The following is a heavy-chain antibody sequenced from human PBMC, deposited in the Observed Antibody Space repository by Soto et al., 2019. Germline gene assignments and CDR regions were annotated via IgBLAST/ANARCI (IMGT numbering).Heavy chain of an antibody. D-gene: IGHD4-17*01. CDR1: GGSISSYY. J-gene: IGHJ4*02. V-gene: IGHV4-59*01. Sequence: SETLSLTCSVSGGSISSYYWSWIRQPPGKGLEWIGYIYYGGNTNYNPSLKSRVTISEDTSKNQFSLKLRSVTTADTAVYYCARALTTVGTGSYYFDYWGQGTLVTVSS. CDR3: ARALTTVGTGSYYFDY. CDR2: IYYGGNT.